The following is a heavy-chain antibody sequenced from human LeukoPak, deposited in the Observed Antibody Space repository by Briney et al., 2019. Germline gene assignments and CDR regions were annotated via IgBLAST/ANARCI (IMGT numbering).Heavy chain of an antibody. CDR2: ISSSGSTI. Sequence: GGSLRLSCAASGFTFSSYSMNWVRQAPGKGLEWVSYISSSGSTIYYADSVKGRFTISRDNAKNSLYLQMNSLRAEDTAVYYCARDRDPLYYFDYWGQGTLVTVSS. V-gene: IGHV3-48*04. CDR1: GFTFSSYS. CDR3: ARDRDPLYYFDY. D-gene: IGHD3-10*01. J-gene: IGHJ4*02.